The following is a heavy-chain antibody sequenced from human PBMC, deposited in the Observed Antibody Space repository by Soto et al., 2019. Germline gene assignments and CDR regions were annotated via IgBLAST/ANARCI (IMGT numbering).Heavy chain of an antibody. CDR1: GASISSDDYY. V-gene: IGHV4-30-4*01. CDR3: ALCSKDDAEGTNFYFDY. J-gene: IGHJ4*02. CDR2: IYYSGST. Sequence: QVQLQESGPGLVKPSQTLSLTCTVSGASISSDDYYWSWIRQPPGKGLEWIGYIYYSGSTYYNPYLKTRVTISVDPSKNQFSLNLSSVTAADTAVYYCALCSKDDAEGTNFYFDYWGQGTLVTVSS. D-gene: IGHD1-1*01.